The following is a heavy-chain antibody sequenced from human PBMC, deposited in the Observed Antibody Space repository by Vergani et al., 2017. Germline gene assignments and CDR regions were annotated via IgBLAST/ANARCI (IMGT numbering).Heavy chain of an antibody. CDR1: GFTFSSHA. CDR2: IKNTGDST. CDR3: GRGSANYN. J-gene: IGHJ4*02. Sequence: EVQLLQSEGAVVQPGGSLRLSCVASGFTFSSHAKSWVRQGHGQGLEWVSSIKNTGDSTHYADSVKGRFTISRDNSKNTLYLKMDSLRVEDTAVYYCGRGSANYNWGQGTLVTVSS. V-gene: IGHV3-23*01. D-gene: IGHD4/OR15-4a*01.